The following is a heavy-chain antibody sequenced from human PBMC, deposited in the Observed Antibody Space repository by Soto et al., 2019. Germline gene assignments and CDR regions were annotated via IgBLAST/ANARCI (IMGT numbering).Heavy chain of an antibody. CDR2: TYYRSKWYN. CDR3: ARDGWYAGYSSGWYGNYGMDV. D-gene: IGHD6-19*01. Sequence: PSQTLSLTCAISGDSVSSNSAAWNWIRQSPSRGLEWLGRTYYRSKWYNDYAVSVKSRITINPDTSKNQFSLQLNSVTPEDTAVYYCARDGWYAGYSSGWYGNYGMDVWGQGTTVTVSS. CDR1: GDSVSSNSAA. J-gene: IGHJ6*02. V-gene: IGHV6-1*01.